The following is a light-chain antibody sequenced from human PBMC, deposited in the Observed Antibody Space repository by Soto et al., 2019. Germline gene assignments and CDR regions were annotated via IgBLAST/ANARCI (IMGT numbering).Light chain of an antibody. CDR1: QTGTSTF. J-gene: IGKJ1*01. V-gene: IGKV3-20*01. Sequence: EIVLTQSPGTLSLSPGERATLSCRASQTGTSTFLAWYQQKPGQAPRLLIYGASRRATGIPDRFSGSGSGTDFTLTITRLEPEDFAVYYCHQYDSSRTFGQGPKVEMK. CDR3: HQYDSSRT. CDR2: GAS.